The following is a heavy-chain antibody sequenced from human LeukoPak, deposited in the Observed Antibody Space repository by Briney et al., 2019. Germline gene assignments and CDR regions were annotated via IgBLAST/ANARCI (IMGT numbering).Heavy chain of an antibody. Sequence: SETLSLTCTVSGGSISIYYWDWIRQPPGKGLEWIGYIHYSGSTNYNPSLKSRVIISVDTSKNQFSLRLSSVTAADTAVYYCARGYYYGSGSYPQGFDPWGQGTLVTVSS. CDR1: GGSISIYY. CDR3: ARGYYYGSGSYPQGFDP. CDR2: IHYSGST. V-gene: IGHV4-59*01. J-gene: IGHJ5*02. D-gene: IGHD3-10*01.